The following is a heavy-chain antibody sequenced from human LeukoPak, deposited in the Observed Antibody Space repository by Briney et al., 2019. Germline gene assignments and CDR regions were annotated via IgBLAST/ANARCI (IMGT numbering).Heavy chain of an antibody. V-gene: IGHV3-23*01. D-gene: IGHD2/OR15-2a*01. CDR1: GFTFSSYA. J-gene: IGHJ4*02. Sequence: PGGSLGLSCAASGFTFSSYAMSWVRQAPGKGLEWVSGISGSGGSTYYADSVKGRFTISRDNSNNTLYLQMTSLRAEDTAVYYCAKDQRFALSNYDYWGQGTLVTVSS. CDR3: AKDQRFALSNYDY. CDR2: ISGSGGST.